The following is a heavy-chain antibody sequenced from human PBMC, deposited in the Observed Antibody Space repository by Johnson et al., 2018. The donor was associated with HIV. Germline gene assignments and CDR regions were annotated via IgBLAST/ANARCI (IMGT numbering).Heavy chain of an antibody. J-gene: IGHJ3*02. CDR1: GFTVSSNY. D-gene: IGHD3-16*01. CDR2: IYSGGST. Sequence: VQLVESGGGLIQPGGSLRLSCAASGFTVSSNYMSWVRQAPGKGLEWVSVIYSGGSTYYADSMKGRFTISRDNSKNAPYLQMNSLKTEDTAVYYCARDGGGAFDIWGQGTMVTVSS. V-gene: IGHV3-53*01. CDR3: ARDGGGAFDI.